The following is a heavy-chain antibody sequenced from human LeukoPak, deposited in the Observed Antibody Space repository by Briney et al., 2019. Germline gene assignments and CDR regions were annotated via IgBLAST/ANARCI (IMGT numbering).Heavy chain of an antibody. CDR3: AKTESGIYSSPLDY. J-gene: IGHJ4*02. CDR2: ISGTGGGT. Sequence: GGSLRLSCAASDGTINSYAMSWVRQAPGKGLEWVSAISGTGGGTYYAHSVEGRFTISRDNSKNMLYLQMDSLRAEDTAAYYCAKTESGIYSSPLDYWGQGTLVTVSS. CDR1: DGTINSYA. D-gene: IGHD1-26*01. V-gene: IGHV3-23*01.